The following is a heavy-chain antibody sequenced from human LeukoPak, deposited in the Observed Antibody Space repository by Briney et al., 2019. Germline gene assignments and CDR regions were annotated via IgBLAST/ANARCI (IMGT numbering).Heavy chain of an antibody. Sequence: ASVKVSCKASGYTFTSYGISWVRQAPGQGLEWMGWISAYNGNTNYAQKLQGRVTMTTDTSTSTAYMELRSLRSDGTAVYYCTRDQGYSYGYWNYYYGMDGWGQGTTVTVSS. CDR3: TRDQGYSYGYWNYYYGMDG. V-gene: IGHV1-18*01. J-gene: IGHJ6*02. CDR1: GYTFTSYG. CDR2: ISAYNGNT. D-gene: IGHD5-18*01.